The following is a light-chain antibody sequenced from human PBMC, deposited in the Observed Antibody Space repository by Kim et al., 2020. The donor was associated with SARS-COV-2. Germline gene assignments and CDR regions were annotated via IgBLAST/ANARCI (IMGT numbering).Light chain of an antibody. CDR1: QGISEY. J-gene: IGKJ1*01. CDR3: QKDNSAPRT. Sequence: ASVGERIHSACRASQGISEYLAWYQQRPGKVPKSRIYGASVLQSGAPSRFSGSGSGTVCTLTSSRLQPEDVGTYYCQKDNSAPRTGGQGTKVEIK. CDR2: GAS. V-gene: IGKV1-27*01.